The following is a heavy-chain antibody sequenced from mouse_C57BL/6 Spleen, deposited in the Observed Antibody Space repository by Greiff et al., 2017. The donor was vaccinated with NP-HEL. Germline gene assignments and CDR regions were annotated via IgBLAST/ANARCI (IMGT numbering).Heavy chain of an antibody. CDR2: INPNNGGT. D-gene: IGHD3-3*01. J-gene: IGHJ4*01. Sequence: VQLPQSGPALVKPGASVKIPCKASGYTFTDYNMDWVKQSHGKSLEWIGDINPNNGGTIYNQKFKGKATLTVDKSSSTAYMELRSLTSEDTAVYYWARDRDGAMDYWGQGTSVTVSS. CDR1: GYTFTDYN. V-gene: IGHV1-18*01. CDR3: ARDRDGAMDY.